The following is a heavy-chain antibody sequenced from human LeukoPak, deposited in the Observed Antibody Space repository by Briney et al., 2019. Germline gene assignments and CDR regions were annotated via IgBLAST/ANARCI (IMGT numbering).Heavy chain of an antibody. V-gene: IGHV1-8*03. CDR3: ARGRSTGFPYYFEY. CDR2: MNPNSGNT. Sequence: ASVTLSFTSSVYTFTIYDINWVRHCTGQGPEWMGWMNPNSGNTGYAQKFKGRVTITRNTSISTAYMELSGLRSEDTAVYYCARGRSTGFPYYFEYWGQGTLVTVSS. J-gene: IGHJ4*02. CDR1: VYTFTIYD.